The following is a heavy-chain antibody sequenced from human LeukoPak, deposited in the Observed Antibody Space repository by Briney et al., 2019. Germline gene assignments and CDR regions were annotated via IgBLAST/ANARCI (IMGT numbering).Heavy chain of an antibody. CDR3: ARGFRDFWSGYLYYFDY. D-gene: IGHD3-3*01. Sequence: GASVKVSCKASGYTFTSYDINWVRQATGQGLEWMGWMNPDSGNTGYAQKFQGRVTITRNTSISTAYMELSSLRSEDTAAYYCARGFRDFWSGYLYYFDYWGQGTLVTVSS. CDR2: MNPDSGNT. CDR1: GYTFTSYD. J-gene: IGHJ4*02. V-gene: IGHV1-8*03.